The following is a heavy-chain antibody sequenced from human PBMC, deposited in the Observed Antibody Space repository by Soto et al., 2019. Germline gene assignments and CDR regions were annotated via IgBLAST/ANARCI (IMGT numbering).Heavy chain of an antibody. CDR3: AKREYNWNYFRY. Sequence: GGSLRLSCAASGFTFSSYSMNWVRQAPGKGLEWVSYISSSSSTIYYADSVKGRFTISRDNSKNTLYLQMNSLRAEDTAVYYCAKREYNWNYFRYWGQGTLVTVSS. D-gene: IGHD1-20*01. V-gene: IGHV3-48*01. J-gene: IGHJ4*02. CDR1: GFTFSSYS. CDR2: ISSSSSTI.